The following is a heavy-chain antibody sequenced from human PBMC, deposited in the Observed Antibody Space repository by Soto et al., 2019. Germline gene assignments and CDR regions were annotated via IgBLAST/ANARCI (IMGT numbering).Heavy chain of an antibody. V-gene: IGHV4-31*01. Sequence: TRSLTCTVSGGSIGSGARYWTWVRQXPGKGLEWLGXIYYNXDTYYNTSLKXXVIISLDXXKNQLSLRMSSVTAADTAVHYCARARVGVCLDYWGQENLVTVSS. CDR2: IYYNXDT. CDR3: ARARVGVCLDY. J-gene: IGHJ4*02. CDR1: GGSIGSGARY.